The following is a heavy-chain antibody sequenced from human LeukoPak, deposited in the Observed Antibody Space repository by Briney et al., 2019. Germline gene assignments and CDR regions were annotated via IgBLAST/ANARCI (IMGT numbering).Heavy chain of an antibody. D-gene: IGHD3-22*01. CDR3: ARDPPADSSGYYYGRWFDP. Sequence: ASVKVSCKASGYTFTDYHMHWVRQAPGQGLEWMGWINPNSGGTNYAQKFQGRVTMTRDTSTSTVYMELSSLRSEDTAVYYCARDPPADSSGYYYGRWFDPWGQGTLVTVSS. V-gene: IGHV1-2*02. J-gene: IGHJ5*02. CDR1: GYTFTDYH. CDR2: INPNSGGT.